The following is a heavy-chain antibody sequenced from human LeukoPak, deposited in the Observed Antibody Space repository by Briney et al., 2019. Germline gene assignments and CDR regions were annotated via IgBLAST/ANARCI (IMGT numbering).Heavy chain of an antibody. CDR2: IYYSGST. CDR1: GGSISSYY. J-gene: IGHJ4*02. V-gene: IGHV4-59*01. Sequence: PSETLSLTYTVSGGSISSYYWSWIRQPPGKGLEWIGYIYYSGSTNYNPSLKSRVTISVDTSKNQFSLKLSSVTAADTAVYYCASTAGYSGYDYWGQGTLVTVSS. CDR3: ASTAGYSGYDY. D-gene: IGHD5-12*01.